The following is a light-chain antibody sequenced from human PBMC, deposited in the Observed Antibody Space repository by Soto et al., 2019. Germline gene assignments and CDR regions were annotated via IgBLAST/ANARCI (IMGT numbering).Light chain of an antibody. CDR2: GAS. Sequence: EIVMTQSPATLSVSPGERATLSCRASQSVSSNLAWYQQKPGQAPRLLIYGASTRATGIPARFSGSRSGTEFTLTISILQSEDFAVYYCQQYNNWPLTFGGGTKVEIK. CDR1: QSVSSN. CDR3: QQYNNWPLT. V-gene: IGKV3-15*01. J-gene: IGKJ4*01.